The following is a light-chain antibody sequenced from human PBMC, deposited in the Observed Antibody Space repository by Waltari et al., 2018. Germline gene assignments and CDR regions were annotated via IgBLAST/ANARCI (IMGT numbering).Light chain of an antibody. CDR3: QSADTRETYF. CDR1: TLSKHY. Sequence: SYELTQPPSVSVSPGQTARISCSGNTLSKHYSYWYQKKPGQAPVLVMYKDSERRSGIPERFSGSSSGTTFILTIRGVQAEDEADYYCQSADTRETYFFGTGTKVTVL. V-gene: IGLV3-25*03. CDR2: KDS. J-gene: IGLJ1*01.